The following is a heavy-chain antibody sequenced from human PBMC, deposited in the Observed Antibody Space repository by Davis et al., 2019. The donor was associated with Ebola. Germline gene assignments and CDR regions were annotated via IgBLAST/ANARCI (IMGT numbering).Heavy chain of an antibody. V-gene: IGHV3-21*01. CDR3: ARGGNYYDSSGYEFDY. CDR1: GFTFSGYS. D-gene: IGHD3-22*01. CDR2: ISSSTSYI. Sequence: GESLKISCAASGFTFSGYSMNWVRQAPGKGLEWVSSISSSTSYIHYADSVKGRFTISRDNAKNSLYLQMNSLRAEDTAVYYCARGGNYYDSSGYEFDYWGQGTLVTVSS. J-gene: IGHJ4*02.